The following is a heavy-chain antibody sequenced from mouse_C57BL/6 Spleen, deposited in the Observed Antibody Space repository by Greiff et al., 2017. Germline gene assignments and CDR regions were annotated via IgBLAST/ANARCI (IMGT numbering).Heavy chain of an antibody. V-gene: IGHV1-9*01. Sequence: QVQLQQSGAELMKPGASVKLSCKATGYTFTGYWIEWVKQRPGHGLEWIGEILPGSGSTNYNEKFKGKATFTADTSANTAYMQLSSLTTEDSAIYYGARSGPIYPLGAWFAYWGQGTLVTVSA. CDR1: GYTFTGYW. CDR2: ILPGSGST. J-gene: IGHJ3*01. D-gene: IGHD3-3*01. CDR3: ARSGPIYPLGAWFAY.